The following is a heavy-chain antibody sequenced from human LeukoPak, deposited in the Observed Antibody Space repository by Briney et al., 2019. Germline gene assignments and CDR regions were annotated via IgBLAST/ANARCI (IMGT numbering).Heavy chain of an antibody. V-gene: IGHV1-18*01. J-gene: IGHJ6*03. CDR3: ARDRYCSGGSCYSEGDYYYYMDV. Sequence: ASVKVSCKASGYTFTSYGISWVRQAPGQGLEWMGWISAYNGNTNYAQKLQGRVTMTTDTSTSTAYMELRSLRSDDTAVYYCARDRYCSGGSCYSEGDYYYYMDVWGKGTTVTVSS. CDR2: ISAYNGNT. D-gene: IGHD2-15*01. CDR1: GYTFTSYG.